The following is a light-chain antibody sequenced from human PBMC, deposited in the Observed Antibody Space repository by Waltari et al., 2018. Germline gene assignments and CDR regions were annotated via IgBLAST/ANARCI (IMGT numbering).Light chain of an antibody. J-gene: IGKJ2*01. Sequence: DIQMTQSPSSLSASVGDRVTIPCRARQSISTYLNWYQQKPGKAPKLLIYTASSLQSGIPSTFSGSGSGTDFTLTISSLQPEDVATYYCQQSYSTPYTFGRGTKLEI. V-gene: IGKV1-39*01. CDR3: QQSYSTPYT. CDR2: TAS. CDR1: QSISTY.